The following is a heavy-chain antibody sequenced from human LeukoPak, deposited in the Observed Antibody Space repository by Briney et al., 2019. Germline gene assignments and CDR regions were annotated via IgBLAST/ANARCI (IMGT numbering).Heavy chain of an antibody. Sequence: GASVKVSCKASGYTFTGYYMHWVRQAPGQGLEWMGWMNPNSGNTGYAQKFQGRVTMTRNTSISTAYMELSSLRSEDTAVDYCAGGEYYLDYWGQGTLVTVSS. CDR2: MNPNSGNT. J-gene: IGHJ4*02. V-gene: IGHV1-8*02. CDR3: AGGEYYLDY. D-gene: IGHD6-6*01. CDR1: GYTFTGYY.